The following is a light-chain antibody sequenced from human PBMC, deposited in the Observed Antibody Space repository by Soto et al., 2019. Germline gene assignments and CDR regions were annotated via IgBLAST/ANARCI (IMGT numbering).Light chain of an antibody. V-gene: IGLV2-14*01. CDR1: SSDFGGSNY. J-gene: IGLJ1*01. CDR3: SSYTSSNTYV. CDR2: EVS. Sequence: QSVLTQPASVSGSPGQSITISGTGNSSDFGGSNYVSWYQQHPGKAPKLMIFEVSNRPSGVSNRFSGSKSGNTTSLTISELQAEDEADYYCSSYTSSNTYVCGAGTKVTVL.